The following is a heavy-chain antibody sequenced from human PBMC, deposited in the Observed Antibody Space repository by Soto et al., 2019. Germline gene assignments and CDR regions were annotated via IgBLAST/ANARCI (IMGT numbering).Heavy chain of an antibody. J-gene: IGHJ4*02. CDR3: ARDHYYDSSGYYFFDY. CDR1: GGTLSSFT. V-gene: IGHV1-69*13. CDR2: LIPMFNTA. Sequence: ASVKVSCKASGGTLSSFTLSWVRQAPGQGIEWMGGLIPMFNTANYAQTFQGRVTITADESTSTAYRDLSSLRSEDTAVYYCARDHYYDSSGYYFFDYWGQGTLVTV. D-gene: IGHD3-22*01.